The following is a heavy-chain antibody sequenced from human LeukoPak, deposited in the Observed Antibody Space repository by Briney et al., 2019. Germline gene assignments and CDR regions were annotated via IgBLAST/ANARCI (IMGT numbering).Heavy chain of an antibody. CDR2: ISYSGST. CDR3: ARGNYGDYSFDP. CDR1: GGAVSSGDYY. D-gene: IGHD4-17*01. J-gene: IGHJ5*02. Sequence: TSSETLSLTCTVSGGAVSSGDYYWSWIRQHPGKGLEWIGYISYSGSTYYNPSLKSRVTISVDTSKNQFSLKLSSVTAADTAVYYCARGNYGDYSFDPWGQGTLVTVSS. V-gene: IGHV4-31*03.